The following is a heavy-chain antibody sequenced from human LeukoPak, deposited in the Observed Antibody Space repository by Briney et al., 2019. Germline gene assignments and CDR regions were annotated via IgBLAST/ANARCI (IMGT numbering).Heavy chain of an antibody. D-gene: IGHD2-2*01. CDR2: IIPIFGTG. Sequence: GASVTVSCKASGGTFSTFGISWVRLAPGQGLEWMGGIIPIFGTGNYAQKFQGRVTIITDESTTTVYMELSSLRSDDTAVYYCARDGVYCSSSNCPHAFDIWGQGTMVTVSS. CDR3: ARDGVYCSSSNCPHAFDI. J-gene: IGHJ3*02. V-gene: IGHV1-69*05. CDR1: GGTFSTFG.